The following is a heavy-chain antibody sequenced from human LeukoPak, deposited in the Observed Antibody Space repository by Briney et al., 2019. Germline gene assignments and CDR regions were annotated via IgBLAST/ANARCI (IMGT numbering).Heavy chain of an antibody. D-gene: IGHD3-22*01. Sequence: GGSLRLSCAASGFIFDDFAMHWVRQVPGKGLEWVSGINSNNGIIGYADSVKGRFSISRDNAKDSLYLQMNSLRPEDTALYYRTKDFYRDFYDSVDYYFHYWGQGTLVTVSS. CDR2: INSNNGII. CDR1: GFIFDDFA. CDR3: TKDFYRDFYDSVDYYFHY. V-gene: IGHV3-9*01. J-gene: IGHJ4*02.